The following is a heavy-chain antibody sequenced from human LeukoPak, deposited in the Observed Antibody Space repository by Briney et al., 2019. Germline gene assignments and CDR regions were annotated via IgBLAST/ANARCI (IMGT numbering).Heavy chain of an antibody. CDR1: GFTFSSYG. D-gene: IGHD3-3*01. CDR3: AKELQRLVSFDY. J-gene: IGHJ4*02. Sequence: GGPLRLSGAAPGFTFSSYGMPWVRQAPGKGPEWVAVISYDGSNKYYADPVKGRFTISRDNSKNTLYLQMSSLRVDDTAVYYCAKELQRLVSFDYWGQGILVTVSS. CDR2: ISYDGSNK. V-gene: IGHV3-30*18.